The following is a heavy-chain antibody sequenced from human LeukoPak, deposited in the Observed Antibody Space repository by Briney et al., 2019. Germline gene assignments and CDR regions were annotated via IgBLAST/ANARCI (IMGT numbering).Heavy chain of an antibody. D-gene: IGHD2-2*01. CDR1: GGTFSSYA. CDR2: IIPIFGTA. Sequence: GASVTVSCMASGGTFSSYAISWVRQARGQGLEWMGGIIPIFGTAHYAQKFQGRVTITTDESTSTAYMKLSSLRSEDTAVYYCARVRCSSTSCYSISWFDPWGQGTLVTVSS. CDR3: ARVRCSSTSCYSISWFDP. J-gene: IGHJ5*02. V-gene: IGHV1-69*05.